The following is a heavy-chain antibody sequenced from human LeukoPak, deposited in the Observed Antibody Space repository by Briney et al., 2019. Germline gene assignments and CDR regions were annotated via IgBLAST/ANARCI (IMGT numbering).Heavy chain of an antibody. CDR2: ISGSGGST. J-gene: IGHJ4*02. CDR1: GFTFSSYA. Sequence: GGSLRLSCAASGFTFSSYAMSWVRQAPGKGLEWVSAISGSGGSTYYADSVKGRFTISRDNSKNTLYLQMNSLRAEDTAVYYCARVVPPYYDFWSGYYDYGGQGTLVTVS. CDR3: ARVVPPYYDFWSGYYDY. D-gene: IGHD3-3*01. V-gene: IGHV3-23*01.